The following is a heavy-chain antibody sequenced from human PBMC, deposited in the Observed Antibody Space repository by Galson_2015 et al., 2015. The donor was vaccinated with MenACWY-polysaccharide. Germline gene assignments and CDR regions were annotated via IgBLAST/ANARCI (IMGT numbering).Heavy chain of an antibody. Sequence: SVKVSCKASGYTFTSYDINWVRQATGQGLEWMGWMNPNSGNTGYAQKFQGRVTMTRNTSISTAYMELSSLRSEDTAVYYCARVPRLPAAPDPYYYYYGMDVWGQGTTVTVSS. CDR1: GYTFTSYD. CDR2: MNPNSGNT. J-gene: IGHJ6*02. D-gene: IGHD2-2*01. V-gene: IGHV1-8*01. CDR3: ARVPRLPAAPDPYYYYYGMDV.